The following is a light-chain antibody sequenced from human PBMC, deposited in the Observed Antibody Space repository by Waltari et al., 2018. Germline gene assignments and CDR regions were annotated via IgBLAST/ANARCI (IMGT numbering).Light chain of an antibody. Sequence: QSALTQPASVSGSPGQSLTISRTRSSSDVGGYDYVPWYQQHPGKAPTLLIYDVTNRPSGVSNRFSGSKSANTASLTISGLQAEDEADYYYFSYRRSSTWVFGEGTKLTVL. CDR1: SSDVGGYDY. CDR3: FSYRRSSTWV. J-gene: IGLJ3*02. CDR2: DVT. V-gene: IGLV2-14*03.